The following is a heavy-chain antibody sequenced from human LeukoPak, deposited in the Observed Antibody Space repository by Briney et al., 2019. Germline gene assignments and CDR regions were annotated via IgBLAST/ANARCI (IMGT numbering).Heavy chain of an antibody. V-gene: IGHV1-2*02. CDR3: ARAGYGSESNLWEY. J-gene: IGHJ4*02. CDR2: INPDSGGT. Sequence: ASVKVSCKASGYTFTGYYMHWVRQAPGQGLEWMGWINPDSGGTNCAQKFQGRVTVTRDTSISTAYMELSRLRSDDTALYYCARAGYGSESNLWEYWGQGTLVTVSS. D-gene: IGHD3-10*01. CDR1: GYTFTGYY.